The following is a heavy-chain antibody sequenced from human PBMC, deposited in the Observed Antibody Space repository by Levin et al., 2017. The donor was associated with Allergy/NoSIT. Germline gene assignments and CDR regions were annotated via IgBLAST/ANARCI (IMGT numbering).Heavy chain of an antibody. CDR2: IYYSGST. D-gene: IGHD3-10*01. CDR3: AGLYYYGSGIDY. J-gene: IGHJ4*02. Sequence: SETLSLTCTVSGGSISSYYWSWIRQPPGKGLEWIGYIYYSGSTNYNPSLKSRVTISVDTSKNQFSLKLSSVTAADTAVYYCAGLYYYGSGIDYWGQGTLVTVSS. V-gene: IGHV4-59*08. CDR1: GGSISSYY.